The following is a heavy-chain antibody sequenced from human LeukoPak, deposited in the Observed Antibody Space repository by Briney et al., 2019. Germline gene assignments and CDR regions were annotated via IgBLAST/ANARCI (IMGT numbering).Heavy chain of an antibody. Sequence: SETLSLTCTVSGGSISTYYWSWIRQPPGKGLEWIGYIYYSGSTNYNPSLKSRVTISVDTSKNQFSLKLSSVTAADTAVYYCARGSGWYLYWGQGTLVTVSS. V-gene: IGHV4-59*01. CDR2: IYYSGST. D-gene: IGHD6-19*01. J-gene: IGHJ4*02. CDR1: GGSISTYY. CDR3: ARGSGWYLY.